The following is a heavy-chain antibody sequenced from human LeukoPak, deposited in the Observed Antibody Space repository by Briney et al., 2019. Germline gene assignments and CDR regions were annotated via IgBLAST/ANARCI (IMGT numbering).Heavy chain of an antibody. CDR3: ARDQSGTYSQEID. Sequence: GRSLRLSCAASGFTFSSYAMHWVRQAPGKGLEWVAVIPYDGSNKYYADSVKGRFTISRDSSKNTLYLQMNSLRAEDTAVYYCARDQSGTYSQEIDWGQGTLVTVSS. D-gene: IGHD6-13*01. J-gene: IGHJ4*02. CDR1: GFTFSSYA. V-gene: IGHV3-30-3*01. CDR2: IPYDGSNK.